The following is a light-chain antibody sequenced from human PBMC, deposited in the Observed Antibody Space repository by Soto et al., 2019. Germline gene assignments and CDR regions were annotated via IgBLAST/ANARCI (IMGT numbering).Light chain of an antibody. J-gene: IGLJ2*01. Sequence: QSVLTQPHSASGTPGQRVTISCSGSSSNIGSNTVNWYQQLPGTAPKLLIYSNNQRPSGVDDRFSGSKSGTSASLAISGLESEDEADYYCAAWDDSLNGVVFGGGTKLTVL. CDR3: AAWDDSLNGVV. V-gene: IGLV1-44*01. CDR2: SNN. CDR1: SSNIGSNT.